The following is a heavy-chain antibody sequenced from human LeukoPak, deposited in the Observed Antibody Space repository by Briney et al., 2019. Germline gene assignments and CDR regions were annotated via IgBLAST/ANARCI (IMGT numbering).Heavy chain of an antibody. Sequence: SETLSLTCTVSGGSISSYYWSWIRQPPGKGLEWIGYIYYSGSTNYNPSLKSRVTISVDTSKNQFSLKLSSVTAADTAVYYCARRSYYDSSGFITWGQGTLVTVSS. D-gene: IGHD3-22*01. J-gene: IGHJ4*02. CDR1: GGSISSYY. V-gene: IGHV4-59*08. CDR2: IYYSGST. CDR3: ARRSYYDSSGFIT.